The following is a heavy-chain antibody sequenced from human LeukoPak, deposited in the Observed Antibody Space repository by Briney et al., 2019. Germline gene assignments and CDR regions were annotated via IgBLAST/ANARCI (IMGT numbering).Heavy chain of an antibody. J-gene: IGHJ5*02. V-gene: IGHV3-74*01. CDR2: IYVDGRTT. Sequence: QPGGSLRLSCAASGFTFSTYVMTWVRQAPGKGLVWVSRIYVDGRTTNYADSVKGRFTISRDNAKNTVYLEMNSLSVEDTATYYCIRDFRSADLWGQGTLVTVTS. CDR3: IRDFRSADL. CDR1: GFTFSTYV.